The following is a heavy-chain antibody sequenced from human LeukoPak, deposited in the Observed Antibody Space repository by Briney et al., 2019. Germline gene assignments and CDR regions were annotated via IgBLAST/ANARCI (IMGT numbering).Heavy chain of an antibody. CDR1: SGSFSGYY. J-gene: IGHJ4*02. D-gene: IGHD4-11*01. Sequence: SETLSLTCAAYSGSFSGYYWSWLRRPPGKGLEWIGEINDSGRSKYIPSLKSRVTVSVDTSKNQFSLKLNSVTAADTAVYFCARGGLNSNYFDSWGRGTLVTVSS. V-gene: IGHV4-34*01. CDR2: INDSGRS. CDR3: ARGGLNSNYFDS.